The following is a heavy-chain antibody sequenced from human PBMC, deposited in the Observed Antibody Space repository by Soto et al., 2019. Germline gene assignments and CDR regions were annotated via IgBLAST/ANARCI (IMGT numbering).Heavy chain of an antibody. CDR3: ARVGGYSYHLYGMDV. J-gene: IGHJ6*02. CDR1: GGSFSGYY. Sequence: SETLSLTCAVYGGSFSGYYWSWIRQPPGKGLEWIGEIDHGGSTNYNPSLESRVTISFDTSRNQFSLKLKSVTAADTAVYFCARVGGYSYHLYGMDVWGQGTTVTVS. V-gene: IGHV4-34*01. D-gene: IGHD5-18*01. CDR2: IDHGGST.